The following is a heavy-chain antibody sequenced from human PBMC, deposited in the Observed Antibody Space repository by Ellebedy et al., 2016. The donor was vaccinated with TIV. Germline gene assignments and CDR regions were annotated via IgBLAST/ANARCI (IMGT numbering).Heavy chain of an antibody. D-gene: IGHD2-2*01. CDR1: GGSISIYS. CDR3: ARCFESRSTSCHHDY. V-gene: IGHV4-59*01. Sequence: MPGGSLRLSCAISGGSISIYSWTWIRQPPGKGLEWIGYFSYSGDTNYNPSLERRVTISLDRSKNQFSLKLSSVTAADTAVYYCARCFESRSTSCHHDYWGQGTLVTVSS. CDR2: FSYSGDT. J-gene: IGHJ4*02.